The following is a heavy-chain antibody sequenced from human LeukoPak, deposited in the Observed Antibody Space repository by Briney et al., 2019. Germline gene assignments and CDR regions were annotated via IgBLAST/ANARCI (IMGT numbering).Heavy chain of an antibody. CDR2: IYTSGST. J-gene: IGHJ6*03. CDR1: GGSISSGSYY. CDR3: ARSPRGGYCSGGSCYYYYYMDV. D-gene: IGHD2-15*01. Sequence: SSETLSLTCTVSGGSISSGSYYWSWIRQPAGKGLEWIGRIYTSGSTNYNPSLKSRVTISVDTSKNQFSLKLSSVTAADTAVYYCARSPRGGYCSGGSCYYYYYMDVWGKGTTVTISS. V-gene: IGHV4-61*02.